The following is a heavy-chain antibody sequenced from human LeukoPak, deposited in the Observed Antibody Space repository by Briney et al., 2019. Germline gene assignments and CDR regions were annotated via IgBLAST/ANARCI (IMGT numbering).Heavy chain of an antibody. Sequence: SQTLSLTCAVSVGSISSPDYSWSWIRQPPGKGLEWIGYIYHSGSAYYNPSLKSRVTISVDRSKNQFSLKLSSVTAADTAVYYCARDYGSGSYGSMAGWFDPWGQGTLVTVSS. D-gene: IGHD3-10*01. CDR3: ARDYGSGSYGSMAGWFDP. J-gene: IGHJ5*02. CDR1: VGSISSPDYS. V-gene: IGHV4-30-2*01. CDR2: IYHSGSA.